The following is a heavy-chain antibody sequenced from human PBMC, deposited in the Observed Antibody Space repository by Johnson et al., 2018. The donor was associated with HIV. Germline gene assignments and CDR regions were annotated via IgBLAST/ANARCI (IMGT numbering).Heavy chain of an antibody. CDR1: AFTFSSND. J-gene: IGHJ3*02. V-gene: IGHV3-20*04. CDR3: AREVDAFDM. CDR2: SNWNGGRT. Sequence: VQLVESGGGLVQPGGSLRLSCGASAFTFSSNDMKWVRQAPGKGLEWVSGSNWNGGRTGYSDSVKGRFTISRDNAKNHLYLQMNSLRAEDTAVYYCAREVDAFDMWGQGTLVTVSS.